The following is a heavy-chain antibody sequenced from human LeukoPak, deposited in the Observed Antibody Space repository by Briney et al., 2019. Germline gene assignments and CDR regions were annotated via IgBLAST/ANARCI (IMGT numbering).Heavy chain of an antibody. V-gene: IGHV1-18*01. CDR3: ARDRGDIVVVPAAMRDYYYGMDV. CDR1: GYTFTSYG. J-gene: IGHJ6*02. CDR2: ISAYNCNT. Sequence: SVKVSCKASGYTFTSYGISWVRQAPGQGLEWMGWISAYNCNTNYAQKLQGRVTMTTDTSTSTAYMELRSLRSDDTAVYYCARDRGDIVVVPAAMRDYYYGMDVWGQGTTVTVSS. D-gene: IGHD2-2*01.